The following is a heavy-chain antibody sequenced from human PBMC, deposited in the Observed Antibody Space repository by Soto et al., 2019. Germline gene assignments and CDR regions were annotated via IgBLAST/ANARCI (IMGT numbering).Heavy chain of an antibody. V-gene: IGHV3-30-3*01. J-gene: IGHJ3*02. D-gene: IGHD5-18*01. Sequence: VGSLRLSCAASGFTFSSYAMHWVRQAPGKGLEWVAVISYDGSNKYYADSVKGRFTISRDNSKNTLYLQMNSLRAEDTAVYYCARDEGYSYGTQAFDIWGQGTMVTVSS. CDR1: GFTFSSYA. CDR3: ARDEGYSYGTQAFDI. CDR2: ISYDGSNK.